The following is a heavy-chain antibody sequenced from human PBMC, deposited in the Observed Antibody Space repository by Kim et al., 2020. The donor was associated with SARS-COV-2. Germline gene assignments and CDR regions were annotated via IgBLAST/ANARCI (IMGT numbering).Heavy chain of an antibody. V-gene: IGHV1-2*02. CDR2: INPNSGGT. Sequence: ASVKVSCKASGYTFTGYYMHWVRQAPGQGLEWMGWINPNSGGTNYAQKFQGRVTMTRDTSISTAYMELSRLRSDDTAVYYCAREGRNYYDSSGYYPKFQHWGQGTLVTVSS. D-gene: IGHD3-22*01. CDR1: GYTFTGYY. J-gene: IGHJ1*01. CDR3: AREGRNYYDSSGYYPKFQH.